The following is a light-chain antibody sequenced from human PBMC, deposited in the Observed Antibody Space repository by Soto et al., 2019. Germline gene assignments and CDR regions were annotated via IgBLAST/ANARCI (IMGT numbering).Light chain of an antibody. V-gene: IGLV4-69*01. CDR3: QTWGTGIHV. J-gene: IGLJ1*01. CDR2: LNSDGSH. Sequence: QLVLTQSPSASASLGASVKVTCTLSSGHSTYAIAWHQQQPEKGPRYLMKLNSDGSHNKGDGIPDRFSGSSSGAERYLTISSLQSDDEAGYYCQTWGTGIHVFGTGTKLTVL. CDR1: SGHSTYA.